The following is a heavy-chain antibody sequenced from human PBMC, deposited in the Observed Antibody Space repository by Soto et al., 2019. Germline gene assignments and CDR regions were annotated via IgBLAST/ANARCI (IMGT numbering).Heavy chain of an antibody. J-gene: IGHJ4*02. CDR1: GFTFDAHA. D-gene: IGHD1-26*01. Sequence: EVQLVESGGGLVQPGRSLRLSCAGSGFTFDAHAMHWVRQAPGKGLEWVSTISWNSGNIHYADSVKGRFTISRDNAKNSLDLQKNRPRAEDKGLYYCARCDTTPSFSHIRNWGQGTLVTLSS. CDR2: ISWNSGNI. V-gene: IGHV3-9*01. CDR3: ARCDTTPSFSHIRN.